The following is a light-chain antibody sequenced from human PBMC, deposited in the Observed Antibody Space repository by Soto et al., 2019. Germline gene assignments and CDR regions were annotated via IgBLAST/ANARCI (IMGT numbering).Light chain of an antibody. V-gene: IGKV3-11*01. CDR3: HQRNNWPLT. J-gene: IGKJ4*01. CDR1: QSVSSY. CDR2: DAS. Sequence: EIVLTQSPATLSLSPGERATLSCRASQSVSSYLAWYQQKSGQAPRLLIYDASNRATGIPARFSGSGSGTDFTLTISSLEPEDLALYSGHQRNNWPLTFGGGTKVEIK.